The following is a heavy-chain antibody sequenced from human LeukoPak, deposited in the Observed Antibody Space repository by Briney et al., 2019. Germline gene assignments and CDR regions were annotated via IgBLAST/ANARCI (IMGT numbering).Heavy chain of an antibody. CDR2: ISTSGSTI. Sequence: PGGSLRLSCAASGFIFSSYEMNWVRQAPGKGLEWVSYISTSGSTIYYADSVKGRFTISRDNAKNSLYLQMNSLRAEDTAVYYCAREADGESIWFGELYDYWGQGTLVTVSS. J-gene: IGHJ4*02. CDR3: AREADGESIWFGELYDY. CDR1: GFIFSSYE. D-gene: IGHD3-10*01. V-gene: IGHV3-48*03.